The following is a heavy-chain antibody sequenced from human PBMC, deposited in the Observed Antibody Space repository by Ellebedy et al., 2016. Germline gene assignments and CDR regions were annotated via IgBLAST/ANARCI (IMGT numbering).Heavy chain of an antibody. CDR2: VQSDGSHT. J-gene: IGHJ4*02. D-gene: IGHD3-22*01. CDR3: VSQIALGY. CDR1: GFSFSNYW. Sequence: GESLKISXAASGFSFSNYWMHWVRQAPGKGLVWVAHVQSDGSHTSYAESVKGRFTISRDNAKNTLYLQMNSLRAEDTAVYYCVSQIALGYWGQGTLVTVSS. V-gene: IGHV3-74*01.